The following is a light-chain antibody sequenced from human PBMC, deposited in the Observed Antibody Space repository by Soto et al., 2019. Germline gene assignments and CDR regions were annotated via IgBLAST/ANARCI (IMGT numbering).Light chain of an antibody. CDR2: DNS. V-gene: IGLV1-40*01. J-gene: IGLJ2*01. CDR1: SSNIGAGFD. CDR3: QSSDSRLSAVV. Sequence: QSVLTQPPSVSGAPGQRVTISCTGNSSNIGAGFDVHWYQQLPGTAPKLLIYDNSNRPSGVPDRFSGSKSGTSASLAITGRQAEDGTDYYCQSSDSRLSAVVFGGGTKLTVL.